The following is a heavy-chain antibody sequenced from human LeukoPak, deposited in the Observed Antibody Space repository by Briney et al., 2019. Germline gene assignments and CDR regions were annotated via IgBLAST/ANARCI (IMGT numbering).Heavy chain of an antibody. D-gene: IGHD1-26*01. V-gene: IGHV3-33*06. CDR3: AKGSGSHYGYYFDY. CDR2: IWYDGSNK. CDR1: GFTFSSYG. Sequence: GRSLRLSCAASGFTFSSYGMHWVRQAPGKGLEWVAVIWYDGSNKYYADSVKGRFTISRDNSKNTLYLQMNSLRAEDTAVYYCAKGSGSHYGYYFDYWGQGTLVTVSS. J-gene: IGHJ4*02.